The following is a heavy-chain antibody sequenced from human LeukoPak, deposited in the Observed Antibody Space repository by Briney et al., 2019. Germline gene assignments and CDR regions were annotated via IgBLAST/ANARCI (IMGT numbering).Heavy chain of an antibody. CDR3: ARLFGNYQNYFDY. D-gene: IGHD1-7*01. J-gene: IGHJ4*02. CDR1: GGSITSSGHY. Sequence: KPSETLSLTCTLSGGSITSSGHYWGWIRQPPGKGLEWIGSIYYSGSTYYNPSLKRRVTISVDTSKNQFSLKLRSVTAADTAVYYCARLFGNYQNYFDYWGQGTLVTVSS. CDR2: IYYSGST. V-gene: IGHV4-39*07.